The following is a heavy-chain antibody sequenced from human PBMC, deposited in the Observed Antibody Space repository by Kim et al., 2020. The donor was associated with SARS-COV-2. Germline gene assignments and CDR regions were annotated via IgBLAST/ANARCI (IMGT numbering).Heavy chain of an antibody. J-gene: IGHJ4*02. Sequence: SETLSLTCTVSGGFISSSSHYWGWIRQPPGKGLEWIGNFYYSGNTYYNPSLRSRVTISVDTSKNHFSLKLSSVTAADTAVYYCAGSIITRVRGVIVVGEFYFDYWGQGTLVTVSS. CDR2: FYYSGNT. CDR3: AGSIITRVRGVIVVGEFYFDY. CDR1: GGFISSSSHY. V-gene: IGHV4-39*02. D-gene: IGHD3-10*01.